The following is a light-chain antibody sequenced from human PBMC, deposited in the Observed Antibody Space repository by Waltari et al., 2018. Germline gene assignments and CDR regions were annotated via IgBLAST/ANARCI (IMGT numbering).Light chain of an antibody. CDR3: QQYYSTPFT. CDR2: WAS. CDR1: QSVLYSSNNKNY. J-gene: IGKJ4*01. Sequence: DIVMTQSPDSLAVSLGERATINCKSSQSVLYSSNNKNYLAWYLQKPGQPPKLLIYWASTRESGVPDRFSGSGSGTDFTLTISSLQAEDVAVYYCQQYYSTPFTSGGGTKVEIK. V-gene: IGKV4-1*01.